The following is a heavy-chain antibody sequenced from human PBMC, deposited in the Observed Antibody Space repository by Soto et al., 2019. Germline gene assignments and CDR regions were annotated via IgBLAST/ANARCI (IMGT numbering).Heavy chain of an antibody. CDR1: GCIFSSYA. CDR3: AREYCGGDCLDYYYYGMDV. CDR2: IIPIFGTA. Sequence: GASVKVSFKASGCIFSSYAISWVRQAPGQGLEWMGGIIPIFGTANYAQKFQGRVTITADESTSTGYMELSSLRSEETAVYYFAREYCGGDCLDYYYYGMDVWGQGTTVTSP. D-gene: IGHD2-21*02. V-gene: IGHV1-69*13. J-gene: IGHJ6*02.